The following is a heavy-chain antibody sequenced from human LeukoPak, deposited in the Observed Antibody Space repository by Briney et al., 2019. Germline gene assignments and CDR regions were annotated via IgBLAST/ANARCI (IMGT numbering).Heavy chain of an antibody. CDR3: TRNRDSSGHYYWGGVYYFDY. D-gene: IGHD3-22*01. CDR2: IYHSGST. Sequence: SETLSLTCTVSGGSISSGYYWGWIRQPPGKGLEWIGSIYHSGSTYYNPSLKSRVTISVDTSKNQFSLKLSSVTAADTAVYYCTRNRDSSGHYYWGGVYYFDYWGQGTLVTVSS. J-gene: IGHJ4*02. CDR1: GGSISSGYY. V-gene: IGHV4-38-2*02.